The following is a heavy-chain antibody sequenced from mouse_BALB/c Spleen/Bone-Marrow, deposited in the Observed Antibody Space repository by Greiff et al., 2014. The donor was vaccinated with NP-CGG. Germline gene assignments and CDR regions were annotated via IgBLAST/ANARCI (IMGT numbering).Heavy chain of an antibody. D-gene: IGHD2-4*01. V-gene: IGHV1-5*01. CDR3: TRVITTGSAWFAY. CDR2: IYPGNSDT. J-gene: IGHJ3*01. Sequence: EVQLVESGTVLARPGASVKMSCKASGYTFTSYWMHWVKQRPGQGLEWIGAIYPGNSDTSYNQKFKGKAKLTAVTSTSTAYMELSSLTNEDSAVYYCTRVITTGSAWFAYWGQGTLVTVSA. CDR1: GYTFTSYW.